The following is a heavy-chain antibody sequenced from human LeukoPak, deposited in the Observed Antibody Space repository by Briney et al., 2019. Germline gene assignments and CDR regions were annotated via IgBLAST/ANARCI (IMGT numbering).Heavy chain of an antibody. D-gene: IGHD6-19*01. V-gene: IGHV3-23*01. CDR3: AKDMNSWRDGSGLGDYLDY. CDR1: AFTFCRYA. Sequence: GSLRLSCSASAFTFCRYAMSWVRQASGKGLEWVSGTSGSGRSIHYADSVKGRFTISRDNSKNTLYLQMNSLRADDTAVYYCAKDMNSWRDGSGLGDYLDYWGQGTLVTVSS. J-gene: IGHJ4*02. CDR2: TSGSGRSI.